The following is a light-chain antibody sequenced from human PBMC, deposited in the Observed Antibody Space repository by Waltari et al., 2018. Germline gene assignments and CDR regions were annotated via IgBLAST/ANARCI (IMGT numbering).Light chain of an antibody. Sequence: EVVLTQSTATLSLSPGERVTLSCKASQSVTTFLAWYQQKPGQAPRLLFSDASKRATGIPARFSGSGSGTDFTLTISSLEPEDFALYYCQQGRNWPPVTFGQGTRLEIK. CDR1: QSVTTF. V-gene: IGKV3-11*01. CDR2: DAS. J-gene: IGKJ5*01. CDR3: QQGRNWPPVT.